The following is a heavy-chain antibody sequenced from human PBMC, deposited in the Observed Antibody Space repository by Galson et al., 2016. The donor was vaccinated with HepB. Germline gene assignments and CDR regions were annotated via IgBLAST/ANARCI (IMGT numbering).Heavy chain of an antibody. J-gene: IGHJ4*02. Sequence: SLRLSCAASGFTFDDYGMHWVRQAPGKGLEWVSGISWNSGRIGYADSVKGRFTISRDNAKNSLYLQMNSLRAEDTALYYCAKDKGASAGADFDYWGQGTLVTVSS. CDR2: ISWNSGRI. D-gene: IGHD3-10*01. CDR3: AKDKGASAGADFDY. V-gene: IGHV3-9*01. CDR1: GFTFDDYG.